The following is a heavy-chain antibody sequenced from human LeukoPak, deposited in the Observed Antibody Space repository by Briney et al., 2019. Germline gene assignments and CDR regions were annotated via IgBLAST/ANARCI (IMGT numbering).Heavy chain of an antibody. CDR1: GFTFSSYA. CDR2: INSDGSST. D-gene: IGHD6-6*01. CDR3: ARGSLSSFGWFDP. V-gene: IGHV3-74*01. Sequence: QPGGSLRLSCAASGFTFSSYAMSWVRQAPGKGLVWVSRINSDGSSTSYADSVKGRFTISRDNAKNTLYLQMNSLRAEDTAVYYCARGSLSSFGWFDPWGQGTLVTVSS. J-gene: IGHJ5*02.